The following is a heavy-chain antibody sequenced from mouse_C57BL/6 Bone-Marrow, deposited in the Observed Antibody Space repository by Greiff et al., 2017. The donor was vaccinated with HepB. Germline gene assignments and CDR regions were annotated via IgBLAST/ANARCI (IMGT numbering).Heavy chain of an antibody. CDR1: GFTFSSYA. V-gene: IGHV5-4*01. CDR3: ARRGVGSNYVGYYAMDY. D-gene: IGHD2-5*01. J-gene: IGHJ4*01. Sequence: EVHLVESGGGLVKPGGSLKLSCAASGFTFSSYAMSWVRQTPEKRLEWVATISDGGSYTYYPDNVKGRFTISRDNAKNNLYLQMSHLKSEDTAMYYGARRGVGSNYVGYYAMDYWGEGTSVTVAS. CDR2: ISDGGSYT.